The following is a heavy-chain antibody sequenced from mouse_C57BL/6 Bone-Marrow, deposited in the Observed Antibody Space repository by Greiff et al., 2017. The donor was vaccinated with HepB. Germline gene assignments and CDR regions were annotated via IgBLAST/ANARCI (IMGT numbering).Heavy chain of an antibody. CDR2: ISGGGGNT. V-gene: IGHV5-9*01. CDR3: ARDARPDY. D-gene: IGHD3-3*01. J-gene: IGHJ2*01. Sequence: DVKLVESGGGLVKPGGSLKLSCAASGFTFSSYTMSWVRQTPEKRLEWVATISGGGGNTYYPDSGKGRFTIYRDNAKNTLYLQMSSLRSEDTALYYCARDARPDYWGQGTTLTVSS. CDR1: GFTFSSYT.